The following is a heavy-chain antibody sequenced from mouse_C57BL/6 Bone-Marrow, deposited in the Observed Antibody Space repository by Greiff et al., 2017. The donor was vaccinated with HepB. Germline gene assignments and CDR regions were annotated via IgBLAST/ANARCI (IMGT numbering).Heavy chain of an antibody. D-gene: IGHD3-3*01. V-gene: IGHV1-4*01. J-gene: IGHJ3*01. CDR1: GYTFTSYT. Sequence: QVQLQQSGAELVRPGASVKMSCKASGYTFTSYTMHWVKQRPGQGLEWIGYINPSSGYTKYNQKFKDKATLTADKSSSTAYMQLSSLTSEDSAVYYCDGGTGFAYWGQGTLVTVSA. CDR2: INPSSGYT. CDR3: DGGTGFAY.